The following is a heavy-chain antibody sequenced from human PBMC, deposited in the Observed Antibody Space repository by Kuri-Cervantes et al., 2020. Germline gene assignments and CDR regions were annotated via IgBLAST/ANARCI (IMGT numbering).Heavy chain of an antibody. CDR2: IYSGGST. D-gene: IGHD3-10*01. CDR1: GFTVSSNY. J-gene: IGHJ6*02. Sequence: GGSLRLSCAASGFTVSSNYMSWVRQAPGKGLEWVSVIYSGGSTYYADSVKGRFTISRDNSKNTLYLQMNSLRAEDAAVYYCARDGRITMVRGVIKAYYGMDVWGQGTTVTVSS. CDR3: ARDGRITMVRGVIKAYYGMDV. V-gene: IGHV3-53*01.